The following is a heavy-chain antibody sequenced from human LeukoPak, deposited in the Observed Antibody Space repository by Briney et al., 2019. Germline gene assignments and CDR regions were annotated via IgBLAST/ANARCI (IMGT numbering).Heavy chain of an antibody. V-gene: IGHV4-39*01. J-gene: IGHJ6*03. D-gene: IGHD3-22*01. CDR1: GGSISSNSYY. Sequence: SETLSLTCTVSGGSISSNSYYWGWIRQPPGKGLEWIGSIYYSGSTYYNPSLKSRVTISVDTSKNQFSLKLSSVTAADTAVYYCARYYYDSSGYAIYYYYMDVWGKGTTVTISS. CDR2: IYYSGST. CDR3: ARYYYDSSGYAIYYYYMDV.